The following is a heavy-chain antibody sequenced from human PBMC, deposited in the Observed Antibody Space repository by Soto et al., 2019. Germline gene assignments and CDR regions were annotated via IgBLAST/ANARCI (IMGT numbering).Heavy chain of an antibody. CDR2: INAGNGNT. Sequence: QVQLVQSGAEVKKPGASVKFSCKASGYAFTWFHIHWVRQAPGQRLEWMGWINAGNGNTKYSQKFQGRVTFTRDTSANTAYMELSSLISEDTAVYYCARPKDYDDCLDLWGQGTLVIVSS. CDR1: GYAFTWFH. CDR3: ARPKDYDDCLDL. J-gene: IGHJ4*02. V-gene: IGHV1-3*01. D-gene: IGHD3-22*01.